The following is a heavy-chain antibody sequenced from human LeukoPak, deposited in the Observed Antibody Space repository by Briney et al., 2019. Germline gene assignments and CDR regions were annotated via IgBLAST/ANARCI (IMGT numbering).Heavy chain of an antibody. CDR1: GFTFSSYA. D-gene: IGHD5-12*01. V-gene: IGHV3-23*01. CDR3: AKDLDIVATITGN. Sequence: GGSLRLSCAASGFTFSSYAMSWVRRAPGKGLEWVSGVSGSGGSTYYADSVKGRFTISRDNSKNTLYLQMNSLRAEDTAVYYCAKDLDIVATITGNWGQGTLVTVSS. CDR2: VSGSGGST. J-gene: IGHJ4*02.